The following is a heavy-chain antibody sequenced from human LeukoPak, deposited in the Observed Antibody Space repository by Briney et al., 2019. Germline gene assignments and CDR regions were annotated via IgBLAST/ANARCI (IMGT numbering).Heavy chain of an antibody. Sequence: PSETLSLTCTVSGDSISSYYWSWIRQPPGKRLEWIGYIYYTGSTNYNSSLRSRVSISVDTSKNHFSLNLSSMTAADTAVYYCVRSGPYWNYYGMDVWGQGTTVTVSS. V-gene: IGHV4-59*01. D-gene: IGHD2-8*02. J-gene: IGHJ6*02. CDR1: GDSISSYY. CDR2: IYYTGST. CDR3: VRSGPYWNYYGMDV.